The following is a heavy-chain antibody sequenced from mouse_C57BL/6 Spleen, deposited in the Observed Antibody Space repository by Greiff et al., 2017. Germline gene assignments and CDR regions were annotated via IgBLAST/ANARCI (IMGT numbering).Heavy chain of an antibody. V-gene: IGHV1-50*01. CDR3: ARDGSSFFDY. CDR1: GYTFTSYW. D-gene: IGHD1-1*01. CDR2: IDPSDSYT. Sequence: VQLQQPGAELVKPGASVKLSCKASGYTFTSYWMQWVKQRPGQGLEWIGEIDPSDSYTNYNQKFKGKATLTVDTSSSTAYMQLSSLTSEASAVYYCARDGSSFFDYWGQGTTLTVSS. J-gene: IGHJ2*01.